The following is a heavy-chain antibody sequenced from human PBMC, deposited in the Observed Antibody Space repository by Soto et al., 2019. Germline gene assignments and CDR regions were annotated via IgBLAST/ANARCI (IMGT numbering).Heavy chain of an antibody. V-gene: IGHV3-23*01. Sequence: GGSLRLSYAASGFTFSSYAMCWVRQAPGKGLEWVSGISGSGGSTYYADSVKGRFTISRDNSKNTLYLQMNSLRAEDTAVYYCARRWGYDAFDIWGQGTMVTVSS. CDR1: GFTFSSYA. CDR2: ISGSGGST. D-gene: IGHD3-16*01. J-gene: IGHJ3*02. CDR3: ARRWGYDAFDI.